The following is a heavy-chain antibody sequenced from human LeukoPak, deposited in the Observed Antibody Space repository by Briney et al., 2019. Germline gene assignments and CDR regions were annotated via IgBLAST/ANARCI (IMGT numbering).Heavy chain of an antibody. CDR3: ARERGSGWDFFDY. J-gene: IGHJ4*02. CDR2: IYYSGST. V-gene: IGHV4-59*01. D-gene: IGHD6-19*01. Sequence: SETLSLTCTVSGGSISSYYWSWIRQPPRKGLEWIGYIYYSGSTNYNPSLKSRVTISVDTSKNQFSLKLSSVTAADTAVYYCARERGSGWDFFDYWGQGTLVTVSS. CDR1: GGSISSYY.